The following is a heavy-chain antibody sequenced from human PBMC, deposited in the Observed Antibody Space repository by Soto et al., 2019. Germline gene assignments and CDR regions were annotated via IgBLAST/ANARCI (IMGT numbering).Heavy chain of an antibody. CDR2: ISYNGRT. V-gene: IGHV4-39*01. J-gene: IGHJ4*02. D-gene: IGHD3-10*01. Sequence: QLQLQQSGPGLAKPSETLSLTCTVSSGSINSANSYWACIRQPPGKGLEWIGSISYNGRTYYNPSLKSRVTMSADTSQNQFSLRLSSVTAADTSMYFCARHRPGDYGSGLDYWGQETLVTVSS. CDR1: SGSINSANSY. CDR3: ARHRPGDYGSGLDY.